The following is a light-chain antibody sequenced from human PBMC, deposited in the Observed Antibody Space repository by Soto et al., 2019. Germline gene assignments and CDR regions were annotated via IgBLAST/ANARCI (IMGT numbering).Light chain of an antibody. CDR3: QSYDSSLSGSYV. V-gene: IGLV1-40*01. CDR2: GNS. CDR1: SSNIGAGYD. Sequence: QSVRTQPPSVSGAPGQRVTISCTGSSSNIGAGYDVHWYQQLPGTAPKLLLYGNSNRPSGVPDRFSGSKSGTSASLAITGIQAEDEADYYCQSYDSSLSGSYVFGTGTKLT. J-gene: IGLJ1*01.